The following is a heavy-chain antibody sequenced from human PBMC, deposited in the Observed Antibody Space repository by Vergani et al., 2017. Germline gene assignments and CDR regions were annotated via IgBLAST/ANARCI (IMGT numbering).Heavy chain of an antibody. CDR3: ARARDWGSVNWFDP. J-gene: IGHJ5*02. V-gene: IGHV4-31*03. D-gene: IGHD7-27*01. CDR2: IYYCGST. Sequence: QVQLQESGPGLVKPSQTLSLTCTVSGGSISSGGYYWSWIRQHPGKGLEWIGYIYYCGSTYYNPSLKSRVTISVDTSKNQFSLKLSSVTAADTAVYYCARARDWGSVNWFDPWGQGTLVTVSS. CDR1: GGSISSGGYY.